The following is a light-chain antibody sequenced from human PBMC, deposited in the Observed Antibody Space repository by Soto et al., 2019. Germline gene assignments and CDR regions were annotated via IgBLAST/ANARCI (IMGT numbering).Light chain of an antibody. V-gene: IGKV2-24*01. CDR2: KIS. J-gene: IGKJ1*01. Sequence: NPLSSPVTLGQPAAISCMSSQRLVQSHGSTDLSWLQHRPGEAPKLRLYKISNRFSGVADRFRGSWAGTDFTLTISRVEVEDVGVYYCIQATQFPWTYGQGATVYNK. CDR3: IQATQFPWT. CDR1: QRLVQSHGSTD.